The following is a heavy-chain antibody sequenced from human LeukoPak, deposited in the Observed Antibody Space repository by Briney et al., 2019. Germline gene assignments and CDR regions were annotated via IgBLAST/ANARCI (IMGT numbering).Heavy chain of an antibody. CDR3: ARDVYYYDSSGYYPFDH. V-gene: IGHV3-21*01. Sequence: GGSLRLSCAASGFTFCSYSMNWVRQAPGKGLEWVSSISSSSSYIYYADSVKGRFTISRDNAKNSLYLQMNGLRAEDTAVYYCARDVYYYDSSGYYPFDHWGQGTLVTVSS. CDR1: GFTFCSYS. D-gene: IGHD3-22*01. CDR2: ISSSSSYI. J-gene: IGHJ4*02.